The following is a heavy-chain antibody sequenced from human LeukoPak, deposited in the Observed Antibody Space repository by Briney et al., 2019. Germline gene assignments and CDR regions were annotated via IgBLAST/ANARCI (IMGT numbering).Heavy chain of an antibody. CDR2: ISGSGGST. CDR3: SRVLSGWYFDF. CDR1: GFTVSSNY. Sequence: GGSLRLSCTASGFTVSSNYMSWVRQAPGKGLEWVSAISGSGGSTYYADSVKGRFTISRDNSKNTLYLQMNSLRAEDTAVYYCSRVLSGWYFDFWGQGTLVTVSS. J-gene: IGHJ4*02. V-gene: IGHV3-23*01. D-gene: IGHD6-19*01.